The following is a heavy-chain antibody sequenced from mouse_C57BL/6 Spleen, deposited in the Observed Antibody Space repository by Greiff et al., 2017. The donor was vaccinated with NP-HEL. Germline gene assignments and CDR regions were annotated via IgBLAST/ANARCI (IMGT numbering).Heavy chain of an antibody. CDR1: GYAFSSSW. Sequence: QVQLQQSGPELVKPGASVKISCKASGYAFSSSWMNWVKQRPGKGLEWIGRIYPGDGDTNYNGKFKGKATLTADKASSTAYMQLSSLTSEDSAVYFCAISGYSNYWYFDVWGTGTTVTVSS. J-gene: IGHJ1*03. CDR3: AISGYSNYWYFDV. CDR2: IYPGDGDT. V-gene: IGHV1-82*01. D-gene: IGHD2-5*01.